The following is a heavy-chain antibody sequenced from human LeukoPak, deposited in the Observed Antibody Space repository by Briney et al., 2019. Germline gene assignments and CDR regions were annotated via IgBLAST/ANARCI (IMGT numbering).Heavy chain of an antibody. D-gene: IGHD1-26*01. V-gene: IGHV4-39*07. Sequence: SETLSHTCTVSGGSISSSSYYWGWIRQPPGKGLEWVGSIYYSGSTYYNPSLKSRVTISVDTSKNQFSLKLSSVTAADTAVYYCARRMVGARRADAFDIWGQGTMVTVSS. CDR2: IYYSGST. J-gene: IGHJ3*02. CDR3: ARRMVGARRADAFDI. CDR1: GGSISSSSYY.